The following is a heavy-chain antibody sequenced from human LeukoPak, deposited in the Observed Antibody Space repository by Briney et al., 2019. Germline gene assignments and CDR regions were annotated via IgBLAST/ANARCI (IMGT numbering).Heavy chain of an antibody. CDR3: ARGPYDFWSGYYDY. Sequence: ASVKVSCKASGGTFRSYGISWVRQAPGQGLEWMGRIIPILGIANYAQKFQGRVTITADKSTSTAYMELSSLRSEDTAVYYCARGPYDFWSGYYDYWGQGTLVTVSS. J-gene: IGHJ4*02. D-gene: IGHD3-3*01. V-gene: IGHV1-69*04. CDR2: IIPILGIA. CDR1: GGTFRSYG.